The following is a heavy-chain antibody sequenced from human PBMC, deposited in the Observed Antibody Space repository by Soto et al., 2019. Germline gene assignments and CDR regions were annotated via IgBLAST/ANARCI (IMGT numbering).Heavy chain of an antibody. V-gene: IGHV3-21*01. CDR1: GFTFSSYS. CDR3: ARVRFLEWLIPRFDYGMDV. J-gene: IGHJ6*02. CDR2: ISSSSSYI. D-gene: IGHD3-3*01. Sequence: GGSLRLSCADSGFTFSSYSMNWVRQAPGKGLEWVSSISSSSSYIYYADSVKGRFTISRDNAKNSLYLQMNSLRAEDTAVYYCARVRFLEWLIPRFDYGMDVWGQGTTVTVSS.